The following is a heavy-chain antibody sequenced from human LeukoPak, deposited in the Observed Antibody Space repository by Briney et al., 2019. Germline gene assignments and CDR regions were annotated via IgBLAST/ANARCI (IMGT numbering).Heavy chain of an antibody. Sequence: GGSLRLSCAASGFTFDDYGMSWVRQAPGKGLEWVSGINWNGGSTGYADSVKGRFTISRDNAKNSLYLQMNSLRAEDTALYYCARAAYYYDSSGYYSDAFDIWGQGTMVTVSS. D-gene: IGHD3-22*01. CDR2: INWNGGST. CDR1: GFTFDDYG. V-gene: IGHV3-20*04. CDR3: ARAAYYYDSSGYYSDAFDI. J-gene: IGHJ3*02.